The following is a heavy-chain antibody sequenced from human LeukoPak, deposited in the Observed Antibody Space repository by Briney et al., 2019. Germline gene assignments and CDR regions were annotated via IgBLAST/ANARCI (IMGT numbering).Heavy chain of an antibody. CDR2: ISYDGSNK. CDR3: AKDGGDYGNYYYYGMDV. CDR1: GFTFSSYG. J-gene: IGHJ6*04. Sequence: GRSLRLSCAASGFTFSSYGMHWVRQAPGKGLEWVAVISYDGSNKYYADSVKGRFTISRDNYKNTLYLQMNSLRAEDTAVYYCAKDGGDYGNYYYYGMDVWGKGTTVTVSS. D-gene: IGHD4-17*01. V-gene: IGHV3-30*18.